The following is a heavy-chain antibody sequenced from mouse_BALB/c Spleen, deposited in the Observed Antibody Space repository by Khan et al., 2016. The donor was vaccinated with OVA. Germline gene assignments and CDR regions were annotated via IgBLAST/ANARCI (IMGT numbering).Heavy chain of an antibody. Sequence: VQLQQSGAELARPGASVKMSYKASGYTFSSYTMHWVKQRPGQGLEWIGYIIPSSGYSNYNQKFKDKATLTADKSSSTAYMQLSSLTSEDSAVYYCARIYYDYDGYYAMDYWGQGTSVTVSS. V-gene: IGHV1-4*01. CDR1: GYTFSSYT. CDR2: IIPSSGYS. J-gene: IGHJ4*01. CDR3: ARIYYDYDGYYAMDY. D-gene: IGHD2-4*01.